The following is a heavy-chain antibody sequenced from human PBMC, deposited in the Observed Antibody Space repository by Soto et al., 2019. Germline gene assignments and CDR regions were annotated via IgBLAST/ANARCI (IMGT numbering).Heavy chain of an antibody. V-gene: IGHV3-23*01. CDR2: SSGSGGST. J-gene: IGHJ6*02. CDR3: ARTREYYDFWSGSYGMDV. D-gene: IGHD3-3*01. CDR1: GFTFSSYA. Sequence: GGSLRLSCAASGFTFSSYAMIWVRLAPGKGLEWVSASSGSGGSTYYADSVKGRFTISRDNSKNTLYLQMNSLRAEDTAVYYCARTREYYDFWSGSYGMDVWGQGTTVTVSS.